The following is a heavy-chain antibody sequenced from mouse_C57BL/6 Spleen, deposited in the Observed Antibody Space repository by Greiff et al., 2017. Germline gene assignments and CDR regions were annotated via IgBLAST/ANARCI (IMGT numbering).Heavy chain of an antibody. CDR1: GYTFTDYE. V-gene: IGHV1-15*01. J-gene: IGHJ2*01. D-gene: IGHD4-1*01. Sequence: VKLQESGAELVRPGASVTLSCKASGYTFTDYEMHWVKQTPVHGLEWIGAIDPETGGTAYNQKFKGKAILTADKSSSTAYMELRSLTSEDSAVYYCTLGPLDYWGQGTTLTVSS. CDR3: TLGPLDY. CDR2: IDPETGGT.